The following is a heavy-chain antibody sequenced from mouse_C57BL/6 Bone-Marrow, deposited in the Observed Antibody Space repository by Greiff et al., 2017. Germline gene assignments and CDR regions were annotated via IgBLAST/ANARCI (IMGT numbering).Heavy chain of an antibody. V-gene: IGHV1-26*01. CDR2: INPNNGGT. Sequence: EVQLQQSGPELVKPGASVKISCKASGYTFTDYYMNWVKQSHGKSLEWIGDINPNNGGTSYNQKFKGKATLTVDKSSSTAYMELRSLTSEDSAVYYCARGRLHGPAWFAYWGQGTLVTVSA. J-gene: IGHJ3*01. CDR1: GYTFTDYY. D-gene: IGHD2-4*01. CDR3: ARGRLHGPAWFAY.